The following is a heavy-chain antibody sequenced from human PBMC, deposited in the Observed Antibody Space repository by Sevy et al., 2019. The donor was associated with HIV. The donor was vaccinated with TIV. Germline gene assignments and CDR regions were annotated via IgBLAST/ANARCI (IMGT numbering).Heavy chain of an antibody. Sequence: ASVKVSCKSSGYTFTRYGISWVRQAPGQGLEWMGWISGKSGDTNYAQRLQGRVTMTTETSTNTAYMELRSLRSDDTAVYYCARDRNNYDSSGYPKGVDVWGQGTTVTVSS. J-gene: IGHJ6*02. V-gene: IGHV1-18*01. CDR1: GYTFTRYG. D-gene: IGHD3-22*01. CDR3: ARDRNNYDSSGYPKGVDV. CDR2: ISGKSGDT.